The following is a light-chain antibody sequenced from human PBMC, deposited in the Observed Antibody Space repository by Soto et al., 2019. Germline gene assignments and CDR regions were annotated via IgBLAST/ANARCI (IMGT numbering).Light chain of an antibody. Sequence: EIVLTQSPATLSLSPGERVTLSCRASQNVSTYLAWYQQKPGQAPRLLIYDASDRATGIPARFSGSGSGTDFTLTISSPEPEDSAVYYCQHRTNWLTFGPATKVDIK. CDR3: QHRTNWLT. J-gene: IGKJ3*01. CDR1: QNVSTY. V-gene: IGKV3-11*01. CDR2: DAS.